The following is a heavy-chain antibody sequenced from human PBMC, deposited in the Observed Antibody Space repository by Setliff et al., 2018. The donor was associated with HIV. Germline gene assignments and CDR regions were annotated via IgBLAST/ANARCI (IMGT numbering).Heavy chain of an antibody. V-gene: IGHV4-39*02. Sequence: SETLSLTCIVSGGSISSSSYYWGWIRQPPGKGLEWIGTVYYSGSTYYNPSLNSRVTISVDTSKNHFSLKLRSVTAADTAVYYCARLVVITTNFDYWGQGTLVTVSS. CDR2: VYYSGST. J-gene: IGHJ4*02. CDR1: GGSISSSSYY. D-gene: IGHD3-22*01. CDR3: ARLVVITTNFDY.